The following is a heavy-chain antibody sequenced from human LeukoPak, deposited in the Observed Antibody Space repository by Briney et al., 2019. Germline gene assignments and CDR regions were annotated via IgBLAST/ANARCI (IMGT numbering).Heavy chain of an antibody. CDR1: GYTFTGYY. V-gene: IGHV1-2*02. J-gene: IGHJ4*02. D-gene: IGHD6-19*01. CDR3: ARDLVDSSGNDY. CDR2: INPNSGGT. Sequence: ASVKVSCKASGYTFTGYYMHWVRQAPGQGLEWMGWINPNSGGTNYAQKFQGRVTMTRDTSISTAYMELSRLRSDDTAVYYCARDLVDSSGNDYWGQGTLVTVSS.